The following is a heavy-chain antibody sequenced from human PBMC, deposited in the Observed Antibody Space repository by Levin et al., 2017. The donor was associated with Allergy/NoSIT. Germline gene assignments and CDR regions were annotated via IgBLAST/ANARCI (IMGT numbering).Heavy chain of an antibody. J-gene: IGHJ4*02. Sequence: GGSLRLSCVASGFNFNTYAMSWVRQAPGKGLEWVSVIGRTGASRYYADSVQGRFTISRDNSKNTLYLHMNALRVEDTAVYFCARDPWEHYFRSETYYGDFDFWGQGTRVTVSS. D-gene: IGHD3-10*01. V-gene: IGHV3-23*01. CDR2: IGRTGASR. CDR3: ARDPWEHYFRSETYYGDFDF. CDR1: GFNFNTYA.